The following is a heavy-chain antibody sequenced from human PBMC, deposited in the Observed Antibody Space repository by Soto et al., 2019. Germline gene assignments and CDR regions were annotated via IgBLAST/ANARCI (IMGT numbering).Heavy chain of an antibody. Sequence: QVQLVQSGAEVKTPGASVKVSCKASGYSFTSYSMHWVRQAPGQGLEWMGAINPSGSSTRYAQKFQGRLTLTIDTPATTVYMQLSSRRPEDTAVYYCARAQAARQTYFLHWGQGTLVSVSS. D-gene: IGHD6-6*01. V-gene: IGHV1-46*01. CDR3: ARAQAARQTYFLH. CDR2: INPSGSST. CDR1: GYSFTSYS. J-gene: IGHJ1*01.